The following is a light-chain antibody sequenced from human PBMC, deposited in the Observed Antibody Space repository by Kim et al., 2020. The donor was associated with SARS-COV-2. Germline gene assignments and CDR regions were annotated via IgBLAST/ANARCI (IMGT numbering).Light chain of an antibody. CDR2: AAC. CDR3: QQCNSTPWT. CDR1: QDIASS. Sequence: ASVGDRVIITCRASQDIASSLDWYQQKPGKVPQVLIYAACSLQTGVPSSFSGSGSGTEFTLTIGSLQPEDVATYYCQQCNSTPWTFGAGTKVDIK. V-gene: IGKV1-27*01. J-gene: IGKJ1*01.